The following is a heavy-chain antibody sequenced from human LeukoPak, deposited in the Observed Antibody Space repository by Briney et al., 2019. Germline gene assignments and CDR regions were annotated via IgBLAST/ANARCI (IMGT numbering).Heavy chain of an antibody. CDR2: MYYSGST. J-gene: IGHJ4*02. CDR1: GGSIASSSHY. D-gene: IGHD6-19*01. CDR3: ARQGAVAGRPFDS. Sequence: SETLSLTCTVSGGSIASSSHYWVWIRQPPGKGLEWIGSMYYSGSTYYNPSLKSRVTISVDTSKNQFSLKLSSVTAADTAMYYCARQGAVAGRPFDSWGQGTLVTVSS. V-gene: IGHV4-39*01.